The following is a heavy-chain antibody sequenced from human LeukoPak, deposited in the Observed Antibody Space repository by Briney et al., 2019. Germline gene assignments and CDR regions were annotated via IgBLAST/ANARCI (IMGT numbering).Heavy chain of an antibody. CDR1: GGSFSGYY. V-gene: IGHV4-34*01. CDR2: INHSGST. CDR3: AQTYNDILTGYYSDY. J-gene: IGHJ4*02. Sequence: SETLSLTCAVYGGSFSGYYWSWIRQPPGKGLEWIGEINHSGSTNYNPSLKSRVTISVDTSKNQFSLKLSSVTAADTAVYYCAQTYNDILTGYYSDYWGQGTLVTVSS. D-gene: IGHD3-9*01.